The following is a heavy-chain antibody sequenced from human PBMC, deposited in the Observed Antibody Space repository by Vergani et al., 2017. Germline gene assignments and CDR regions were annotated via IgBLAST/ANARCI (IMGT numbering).Heavy chain of an antibody. D-gene: IGHD4-17*01. Sequence: DVQLVESGGGLVKPGGSLRLSCAASGFTFSNAWMNWVRQAPGKGLEWVGRIKSKTDGGTTDYAAPVKGRFTISRDDSKNTLYLQINSLKTEDTAVYYCTTCAVTTWCYYYYDMDVWGKGTTVTVSS. J-gene: IGHJ6*03. CDR2: IKSKTDGGTT. CDR3: TTCAVTTWCYYYYDMDV. CDR1: GFTFSNAW. V-gene: IGHV3-15*07.